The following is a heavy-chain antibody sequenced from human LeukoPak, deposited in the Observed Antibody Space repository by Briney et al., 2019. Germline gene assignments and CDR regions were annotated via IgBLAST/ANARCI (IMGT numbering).Heavy chain of an antibody. Sequence: GRSLRLSCAASGFTFSSYAMHWVRQAPGKGLEWVAVISYDGSNKYYADSVKGRFTISRDNSKNTLYLQKNSLRAEDTAVYYCARDRVAFDIWGQGTMVTVSS. V-gene: IGHV3-30*04. CDR1: GFTFSSYA. CDR2: ISYDGSNK. CDR3: ARDRVAFDI. J-gene: IGHJ3*02.